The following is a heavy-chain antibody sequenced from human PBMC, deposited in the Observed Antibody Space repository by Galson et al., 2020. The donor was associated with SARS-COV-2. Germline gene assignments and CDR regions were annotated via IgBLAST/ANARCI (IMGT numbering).Heavy chain of an antibody. D-gene: IGHD3-22*01. V-gene: IGHV4-39*01. J-gene: IGHJ4*02. CDR2: IFYSGNA. Sequence: SETLSLTCTVSGVSIRSSSYYWGWVRQPPGKGLDWLGSIFYSGNALYNPSLGGRATISVDSSKNQFSLDLTSVTAADTALYYCTRLIYDSSGVYGYHFDSWGRGTLVTVSS. CDR1: GVSIRSSSYY. CDR3: TRLIYDSSGVYGYHFDS.